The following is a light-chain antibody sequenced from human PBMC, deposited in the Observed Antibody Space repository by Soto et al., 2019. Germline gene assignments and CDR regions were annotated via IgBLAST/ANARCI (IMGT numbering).Light chain of an antibody. Sequence: EIVLTQSPGTLSLSPGARATLSCRASQTVSSTSLAWYQHKPGQAPRLLIYGTSIRASGIPDRFSGSGSGTDFTLTISRLEPEDFAVYYCQKYGTSPGTFGQGTKLDI. CDR1: QTVSSTS. V-gene: IGKV3-20*01. CDR2: GTS. J-gene: IGKJ2*01. CDR3: QKYGTSPGT.